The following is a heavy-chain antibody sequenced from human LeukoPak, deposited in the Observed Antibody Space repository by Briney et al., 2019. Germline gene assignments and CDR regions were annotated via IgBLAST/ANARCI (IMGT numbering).Heavy chain of an antibody. CDR3: AKMLRSNCDY. CDR1: GFSFSTYA. CDR2: IIATGDST. D-gene: IGHD3-16*01. J-gene: IGHJ4*02. V-gene: IGHV3-23*01. Sequence: GGSLRLTCVASGFSFSTYAMSWVRQAPGKGLEWVSSIIATGDSTYYADSVKGRFTISRDNSKNTLYLQMNSLRAEDTAVYYCAKMLRSNCDYWGQGTLVTVSS.